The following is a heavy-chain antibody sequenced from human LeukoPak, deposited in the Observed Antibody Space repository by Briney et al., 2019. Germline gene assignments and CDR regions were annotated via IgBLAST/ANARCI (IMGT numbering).Heavy chain of an antibody. Sequence: SETLSLTCAVSGGSISSGGYSWSWIRQPPGKGLEWIGYIYYSGSTYYNPSLKSRVTISVDTSKNQFSLKLSSVTAADTAVYYCARGTYYYDSSGYYWIDYWGQGTLVTVSS. CDR1: GGSISSGGYS. J-gene: IGHJ4*02. V-gene: IGHV4-30-4*07. CDR2: IYYSGST. CDR3: ARGTYYYDSSGYYWIDY. D-gene: IGHD3-22*01.